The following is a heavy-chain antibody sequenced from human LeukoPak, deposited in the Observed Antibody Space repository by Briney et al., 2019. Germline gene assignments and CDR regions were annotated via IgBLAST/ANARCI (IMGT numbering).Heavy chain of an antibody. Sequence: SVEVSCKASGGTFSSYAISWVRQAPGQGLEWMGGIIPIFGTANYAQKFQGRVTITADESTSTAYMELSSLRSEDTAVYYCARAQYYYGSENWFDPWGQGTLVTVSS. V-gene: IGHV1-69*13. D-gene: IGHD3-10*01. CDR1: GGTFSSYA. CDR3: ARAQYYYGSENWFDP. J-gene: IGHJ5*02. CDR2: IIPIFGTA.